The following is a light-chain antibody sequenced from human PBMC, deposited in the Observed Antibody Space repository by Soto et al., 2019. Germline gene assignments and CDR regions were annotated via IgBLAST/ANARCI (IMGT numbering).Light chain of an antibody. CDR1: QSVSSY. Sequence: EIVLTQSPATRSLSPGERATLSCRASQSVSSYLAWYQQKPGQAPRLLIYDASNRATGIPARFSGSGSGTDFTLTISSLEPEDFAVYFCQQRSSWPLTFGQGTKVEI. CDR2: DAS. CDR3: QQRSSWPLT. J-gene: IGKJ1*01. V-gene: IGKV3-11*01.